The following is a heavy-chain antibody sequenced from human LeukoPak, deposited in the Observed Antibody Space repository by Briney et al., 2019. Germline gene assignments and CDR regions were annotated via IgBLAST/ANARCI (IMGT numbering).Heavy chain of an antibody. CDR3: ARGAMATTPFFDY. V-gene: IGHV4-59*01. CDR2: VYYTGST. J-gene: IGHJ4*02. Sequence: SETLSLTCPVCGDSISNYYYLTSIRQPPGKGLEWIGYVYYTGSTNFNPSLKSRVTMSLDTSRNQFSLKLTSLTAADTAVYYCARGAMATTPFFDYWGQGTLVTVSS. D-gene: IGHD5-24*01. CDR1: GDSISNYY.